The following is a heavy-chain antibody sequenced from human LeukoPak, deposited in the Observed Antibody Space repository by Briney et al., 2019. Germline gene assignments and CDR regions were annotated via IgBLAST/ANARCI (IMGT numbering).Heavy chain of an antibody. Sequence: SETLSLTCAVYGGSFSGYYWSWIRQPPGKGLEWIGEINHSGSTNYNPSLKSRVTISVDTSKNQFSLKLSSVTAADTAVYYCARGTVFDYYQSMDVWGQGTTVTVSS. V-gene: IGHV4-34*01. J-gene: IGHJ6*02. CDR3: ARGTVFDYYQSMDV. D-gene: IGHD4-4*01. CDR1: GGSFSGYY. CDR2: INHSGST.